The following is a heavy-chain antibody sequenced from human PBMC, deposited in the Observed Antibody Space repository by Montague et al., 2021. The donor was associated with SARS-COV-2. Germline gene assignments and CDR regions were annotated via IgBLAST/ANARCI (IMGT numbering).Heavy chain of an antibody. J-gene: IGHJ4*02. CDR3: ARKGLGGYSPGAFDF. Sequence: SLRLSCAASGVTVSTTYMGWVRQAPGRGLEWVSAIYVSGSTFYADSVKGRFTISRDNSENTLSLQMNSLRGEDTAVYYCARKGLGGYSPGAFDFWGQGTLVTVSS. D-gene: IGHD3-22*01. CDR2: IYVSGST. CDR1: GVTVSTTY. V-gene: IGHV3-66*01.